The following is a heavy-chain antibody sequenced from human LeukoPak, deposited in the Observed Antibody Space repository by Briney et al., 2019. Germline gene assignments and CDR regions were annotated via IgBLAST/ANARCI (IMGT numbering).Heavy chain of an antibody. CDR3: VRESNYDILTGYYVDS. CDR2: IYHTRST. J-gene: IGHJ4*02. D-gene: IGHD3-9*01. CDR1: GASISSGDYS. V-gene: IGHV4-30-2*01. Sequence: SETLSLTCTVSGASISSGDYSWSWIRQPPGKGLEWIGYIYHTRSTSYNPSLKSRVTISLDTSQNQFSLKLNSVTAADTAVYYCVRESNYDILTGYYVDSWGQGILVTVSS.